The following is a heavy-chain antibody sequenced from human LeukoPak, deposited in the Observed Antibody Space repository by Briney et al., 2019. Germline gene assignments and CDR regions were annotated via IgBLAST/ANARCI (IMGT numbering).Heavy chain of an antibody. CDR2: IWYDGSNK. J-gene: IGHJ3*02. Sequence: GRSLRLSCAASGFTFSSYGMHWVRQAPGKGLEWMAVIWYDGSNKYYADSVKGRFTISRDNSKNTLYLQMNSLRAEDTAVYYCAKSHDDSSGYRTDHDAFDIWGQGTMVTVSS. CDR3: AKSHDDSSGYRTDHDAFDI. CDR1: GFTFSSYG. D-gene: IGHD3-22*01. V-gene: IGHV3-33*06.